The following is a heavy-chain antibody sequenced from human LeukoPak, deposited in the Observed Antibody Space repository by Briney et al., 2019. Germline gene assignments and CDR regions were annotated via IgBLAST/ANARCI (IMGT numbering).Heavy chain of an antibody. J-gene: IGHJ4*02. CDR3: ARDVGYYDSSGYTYFDY. CDR1: GYPFTSYD. D-gene: IGHD3-22*01. Sequence: ASVKASFKAPGYPFTSYDINWVRPATGQGLEWMGLMNPNSGNTGYAQKFQGRVTITRNTSISTAYMELSSLRSEDTAVYYCARDVGYYDSSGYTYFDYWGQGTLVTVSS. V-gene: IGHV1-8*03. CDR2: MNPNSGNT.